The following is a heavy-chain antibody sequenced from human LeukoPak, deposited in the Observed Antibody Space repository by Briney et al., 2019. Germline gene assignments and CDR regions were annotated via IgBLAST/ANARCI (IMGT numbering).Heavy chain of an antibody. V-gene: IGHV6-1*01. Sequence: SQTLSLTCAISGDSVSSNSAAWNWIRQSPSRGLEWLGRTYYRSKWYNDYAVSVKSLITINPDTSKNQFSLQLNSVSPEDTAVYYCAREVDSHGTLFYYGMDVWGQGTTVTVSS. CDR2: TYYRSKWYN. CDR3: AREVDSHGTLFYYGMDV. CDR1: GDSVSSNSAA. D-gene: IGHD6-13*01. J-gene: IGHJ6*02.